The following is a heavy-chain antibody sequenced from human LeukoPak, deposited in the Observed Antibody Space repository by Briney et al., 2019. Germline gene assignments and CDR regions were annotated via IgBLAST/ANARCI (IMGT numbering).Heavy chain of an antibody. Sequence: GGSLRLSCAASGFTVSSNYMSWVRQAPGKGLEWVSVIYSGGSTYYADSVKGRFTISRDNSKNTLYLQMNSLRAEDTAVYYCARERNPMIEFGSPDYWGQGTLVTVSS. V-gene: IGHV3-53*01. CDR2: IYSGGST. J-gene: IGHJ4*02. D-gene: IGHD3-22*01. CDR1: GFTVSSNY. CDR3: ARERNPMIEFGSPDY.